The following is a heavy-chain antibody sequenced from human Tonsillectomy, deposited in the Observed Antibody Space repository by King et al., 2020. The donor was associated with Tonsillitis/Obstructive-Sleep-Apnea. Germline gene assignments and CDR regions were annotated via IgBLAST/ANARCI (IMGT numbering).Heavy chain of an antibody. J-gene: IGHJ1*01. Sequence: QLVQSGAEVKKPGASVKVSCKASGYTFTDYYMHWVRQAPGQGLEWMGWINPNSGGTDSAQKFRGRVTMTRDTSISTAYMELSSLTSDDTAVYYCARGRRGYSDGSVASGGQGPLVTVSS. CDR1: GYTFTDYY. CDR2: INPNSGGT. CDR3: ARGRRGYSDGSVAS. D-gene: IGHD5-18*01. V-gene: IGHV1-2*02.